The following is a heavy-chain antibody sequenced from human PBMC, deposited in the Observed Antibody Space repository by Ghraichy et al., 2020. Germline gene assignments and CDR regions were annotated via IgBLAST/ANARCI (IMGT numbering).Heavy chain of an antibody. CDR3: AKLYYDFWTSKFDY. J-gene: IGHJ4*02. D-gene: IGHD3-3*01. Sequence: GESLRLSCAASGFTFSSYAMSWVRQAPGKGLEWVSAISGSGGSTYYADSVKGRFTISRDNSKNTLYLQMNSLRAEDTAVYYCAKLYYDFWTSKFDYWGQGTLVTVSS. CDR2: ISGSGGST. CDR1: GFTFSSYA. V-gene: IGHV3-23*01.